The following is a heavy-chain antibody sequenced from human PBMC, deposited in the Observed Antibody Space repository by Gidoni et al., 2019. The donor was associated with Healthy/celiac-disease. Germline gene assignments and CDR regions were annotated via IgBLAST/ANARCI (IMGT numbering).Heavy chain of an antibody. CDR3: AKDLITVTSGPYYYYGMDV. V-gene: IGHV3-30*18. D-gene: IGHD4-17*01. J-gene: IGHJ6*02. CDR2: ISYDGSNK. CDR1: GFTFSSYA. Sequence: QVQLVESGGGVVQPGRSLRLSCAASGFTFSSYAMHWARQAPGKGLEWVAVISYDGSNKYYADSVKGRFTISRDNSKNTLYLQMNSLRAEDTAVYYCAKDLITVTSGPYYYYGMDVWGQGTTVTVSS.